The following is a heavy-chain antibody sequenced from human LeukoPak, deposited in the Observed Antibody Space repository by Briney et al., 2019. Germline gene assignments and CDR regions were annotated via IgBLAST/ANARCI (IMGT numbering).Heavy chain of an antibody. J-gene: IGHJ4*02. Sequence: GGSLRLSCVASGFTFSSYAVSWVRQAPGKGLEWVANIKQDGSEKYYVDSVKGRFTISRDNAKNSLYLQMNSLRVEDTAVYYCARDRSYGSGSLDIDYWGQGTLVTVSS. CDR1: GFTFSSYA. D-gene: IGHD3-10*01. CDR3: ARDRSYGSGSLDIDY. CDR2: IKQDGSEK. V-gene: IGHV3-7*01.